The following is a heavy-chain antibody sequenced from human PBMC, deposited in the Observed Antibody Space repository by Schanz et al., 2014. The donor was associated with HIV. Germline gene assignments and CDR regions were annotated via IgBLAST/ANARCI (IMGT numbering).Heavy chain of an antibody. J-gene: IGHJ4*02. V-gene: IGHV1-2*02. Sequence: QVQLVQSGAEVRRPGASVKVSCKASGYTFTGYYVHYIHWMRQAPGRGLEYMGWMNPTSGDTDYAQKFQGRVTISRDTSISTAYMEVSRLRSDDTAVYYCARGAAEMATMTPWRYWGQGTLVTVSS. CDR3: ARGAAEMATMTPWRY. D-gene: IGHD5-12*01. CDR2: MNPTSGDT. CDR1: GYTFTGYY.